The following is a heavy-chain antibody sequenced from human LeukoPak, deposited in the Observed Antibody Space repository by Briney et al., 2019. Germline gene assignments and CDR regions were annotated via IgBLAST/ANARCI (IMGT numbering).Heavy chain of an antibody. CDR2: ISGSGGST. CDR1: GFTFSTYA. V-gene: IGHV3-23*01. CDR3: AKIPHSSYYYDSSGYLDY. Sequence: QPGGSLRLSCAASGFTFSTYAMNSIRQAPGKGLEWVSAISGSGGSTYTADSVKGRFTISRNNSKNTLYLQMNSLRAEDTAIYYCAKIPHSSYYYDSSGYLDYWGQGTLVSVSS. D-gene: IGHD3-22*01. J-gene: IGHJ4*02.